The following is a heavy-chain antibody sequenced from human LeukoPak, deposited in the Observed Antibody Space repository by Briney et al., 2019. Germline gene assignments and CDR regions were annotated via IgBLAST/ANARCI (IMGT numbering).Heavy chain of an antibody. Sequence: GGSLRLSCAASGFTFSSYGMHWVRQAPGKGLEWVAVISYDGSNKYYADSVRGRFTISRDNSKNTLYLQMNSLRAEDTAVYYCAKMAMLQRPIFDYWGQGTLVTVSS. CDR2: ISYDGSNK. D-gene: IGHD2-2*01. J-gene: IGHJ4*02. CDR3: AKMAMLQRPIFDY. V-gene: IGHV3-30*18. CDR1: GFTFSSYG.